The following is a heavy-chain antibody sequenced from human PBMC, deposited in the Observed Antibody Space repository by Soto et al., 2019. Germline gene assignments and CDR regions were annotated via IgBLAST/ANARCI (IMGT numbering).Heavy chain of an antibody. CDR2: IIPILGIA. CDR3: ARGSSPYGDYLLDYYYMDV. V-gene: IGHV1-69*02. Sequence: GASVKVSCKASGGTFSSYTSSWVRQAPGQGLEWMGRIIPILGIANYAQKFQGRVTITADKSTSTAYMELSSLRSEDTAVYYCARGSSPYGDYLLDYYYMDVWGKGTTVTVSS. CDR1: GGTFSSYT. D-gene: IGHD4-17*01. J-gene: IGHJ6*03.